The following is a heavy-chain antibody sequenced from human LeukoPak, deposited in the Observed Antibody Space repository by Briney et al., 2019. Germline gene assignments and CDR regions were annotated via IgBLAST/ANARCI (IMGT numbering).Heavy chain of an antibody. CDR1: GFTFDDYG. CDR3: ARGLYYYDSSGYYYLGY. V-gene: IGHV3-20*04. D-gene: IGHD3-22*01. Sequence: VGSLRLSCAASGFTFDDYGMSWVRQAPGKGLEWVSGINWNGGSTGYADSVKGRFTISRDNAKNSLYLQMNSLRAEDTALYYCARGLYYYDSSGYYYLGYWGQGTLVTVSS. J-gene: IGHJ4*02. CDR2: INWNGGST.